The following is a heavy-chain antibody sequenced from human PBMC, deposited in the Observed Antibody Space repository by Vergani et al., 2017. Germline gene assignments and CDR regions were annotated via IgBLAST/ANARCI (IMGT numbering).Heavy chain of an antibody. J-gene: IGHJ6*02. D-gene: IGHD6-13*01. CDR2: ISSSSSYT. CDR3: ARGEQPVGMDV. V-gene: IGHV3-11*05. CDR1: GFTFSDYY. Sequence: QVQLVESGGGLVKPGGSLRLPCAAPGFTFSDYYMSGIGQAPGKGLEWVSYISSSSSYTNYADSVKGRFTISRDNAKNSLYLQMNSLRAEDTAVYYCARGEQPVGMDVWGQGTTVTVSS.